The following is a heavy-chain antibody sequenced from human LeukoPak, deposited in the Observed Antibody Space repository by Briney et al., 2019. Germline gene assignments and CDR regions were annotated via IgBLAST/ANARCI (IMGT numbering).Heavy chain of an antibody. CDR3: ARMLSTHTYYDILTGLDY. Sequence: ASVKVSCKASGYTFTGYYMHWVRQAPGQGLEWVGWINPNSGGTNYAQKFQGRVTMTRDTSISTAYMELSRLRSDDTAVYYCARMLSTHTYYDILTGLDYWGQGTLVTVSS. D-gene: IGHD3-9*01. CDR2: INPNSGGT. V-gene: IGHV1-2*02. J-gene: IGHJ4*02. CDR1: GYTFTGYY.